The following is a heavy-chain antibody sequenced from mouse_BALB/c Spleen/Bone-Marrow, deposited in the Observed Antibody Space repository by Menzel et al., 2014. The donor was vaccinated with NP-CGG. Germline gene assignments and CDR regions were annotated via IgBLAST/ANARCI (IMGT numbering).Heavy chain of an antibody. CDR3: ARGRWYY. J-gene: IGHJ2*01. CDR1: GYTFTDYT. CDR2: VNPNIGGT. V-gene: IGHV1-22*01. D-gene: IGHD2-3*01. Sequence: DVQLQESGPELVKPGASVKISCKTSGYTFTDYTLHWVKQSHGKSLEWIGGVNPNIGGTGYDQKFKGKASLTVNKSSTTAYMELRSLTSEDSAVYYCARGRWYYWGQGTTLTVSS.